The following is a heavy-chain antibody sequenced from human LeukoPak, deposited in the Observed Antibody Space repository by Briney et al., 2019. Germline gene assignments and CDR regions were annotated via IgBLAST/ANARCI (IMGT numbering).Heavy chain of an antibody. CDR3: ARIAAAGQNWFDP. CDR2: IIPIFGTA. Sequence: GASVKVSCKASGGTFSSYAISWVRQAPGQGLEWMGGIIPIFGTANYAQEFQGRVTITTDESTSTAYMGLSSLRSEDTAVYYCARIAAAGQNWFDPWGQGTLVTVSS. D-gene: IGHD6-13*01. V-gene: IGHV1-69*05. CDR1: GGTFSSYA. J-gene: IGHJ5*02.